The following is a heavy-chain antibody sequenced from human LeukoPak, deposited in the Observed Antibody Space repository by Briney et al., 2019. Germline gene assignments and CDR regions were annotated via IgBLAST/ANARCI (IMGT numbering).Heavy chain of an antibody. CDR1: GFSFTSAW. Sequence: PGGSLRLSCAASGFSFTSAWMTWVRQAPGKGLEWVARIKRQTDGGTTDYAAPVKGRFTVSRDDSKNTLYLQMNSLKTEDTAVYYCTTGAPQSGNPPTGAFNLWGQGTMVTVSS. D-gene: IGHD3-10*01. J-gene: IGHJ3*01. CDR2: IKRQTDGGTT. CDR3: TTGAPQSGNPPTGAFNL. V-gene: IGHV3-15*01.